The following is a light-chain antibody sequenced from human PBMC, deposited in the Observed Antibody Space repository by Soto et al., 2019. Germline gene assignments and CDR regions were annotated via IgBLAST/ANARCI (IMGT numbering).Light chain of an antibody. CDR3: CSYAGSSTLNWV. CDR2: EDA. J-gene: IGLJ3*02. Sequence: QSVLTQPASVSGSPGQSITISCTGTTSDVVSYNLVSWYQQHPGKAPKLMIFEDAKRPLGISNRFSGSKSGNTASLTISGLQAEDEADYYCCSYAGSSTLNWVFGGGTKLTVL. CDR1: TSDVVSYNL. V-gene: IGLV2-23*01.